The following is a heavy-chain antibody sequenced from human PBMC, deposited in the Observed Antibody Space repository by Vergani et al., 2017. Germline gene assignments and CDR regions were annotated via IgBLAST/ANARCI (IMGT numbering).Heavy chain of an antibody. Sequence: QVQLVQSGAEVKKPGSSVKVSCKASGGTFSSYAISWVRQAPGQGIEWMGGIIPTFGTANYAQKFQGRVTITADESTSTAYMELSSLRSEDTAVYYCARVLVAGVTVGYFDYWGQGTLVTVSS. CDR1: GGTFSSYA. V-gene: IGHV1-69*01. D-gene: IGHD2-2*01. CDR2: IIPTFGTA. J-gene: IGHJ4*02. CDR3: ARVLVAGVTVGYFDY.